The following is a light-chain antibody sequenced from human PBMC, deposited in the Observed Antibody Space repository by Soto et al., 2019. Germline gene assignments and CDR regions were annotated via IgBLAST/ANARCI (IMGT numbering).Light chain of an antibody. J-gene: IGLJ3*02. V-gene: IGLV1-40*01. CDR3: AVWDDRLSGPHWE. Sequence: QSVLTQPPSVSGAPGQRVTISCTGSSSNIGAGYDVHWYQQRPGTAPKLLIFGNINRPSGVPDRFSGSKSATSASLAISGLRSEDEADYFCAVWDDRLSGPHWEFGGGTKLTVL. CDR1: SSNIGAGYD. CDR2: GNI.